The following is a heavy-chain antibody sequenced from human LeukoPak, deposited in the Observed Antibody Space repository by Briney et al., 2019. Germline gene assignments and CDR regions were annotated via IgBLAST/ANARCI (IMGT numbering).Heavy chain of an antibody. CDR3: AGETYYYDSSGYYSLGYFDY. V-gene: IGHV4-39*01. CDR1: GGSISSSSYY. D-gene: IGHD3-22*01. Sequence: SETLSLTCTVSGGSISSSSYYWGWIRQPPGKGLEWIGSIYYSGSTYYNPSLKSRVTISVDTSKNQFSLKLSSVTAADTAVYYCAGETYYYDSSGYYSLGYFDYWGQGALVTVSS. J-gene: IGHJ4*02. CDR2: IYYSGST.